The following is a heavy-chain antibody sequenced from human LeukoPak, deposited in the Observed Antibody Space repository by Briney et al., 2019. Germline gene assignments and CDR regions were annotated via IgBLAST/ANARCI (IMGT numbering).Heavy chain of an antibody. CDR3: ASDSYSSIGYF. D-gene: IGHD2-2*01. V-gene: IGHV4-34*01. J-gene: IGHJ4*02. CDR2: ISPHGI. Sequence: PSETLSLTCVMYGGSFSGYYWSWIRQSPGKGPEWIGEISPHGIKYNPSLKSRVTISLDTTKDQFSLFLSSVTAADAAVYFCASDSYSSIGYFWSQGTLVTVSS. CDR1: GGSFSGYY.